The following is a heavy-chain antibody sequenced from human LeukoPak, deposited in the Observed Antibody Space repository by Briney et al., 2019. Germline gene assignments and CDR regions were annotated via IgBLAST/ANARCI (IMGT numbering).Heavy chain of an antibody. J-gene: IGHJ6*03. CDR3: SRDRNGGDYYYMDV. V-gene: IGHV4-38-2*02. CDR2: IYRSGIT. CDR1: GYSISDGYH. Sequence: PSETLSLTCSVSGYSISDGYHWGWSRQPPGKGLEWIGIIYRSGITYYNPSLESRVTISVDTSKNQFSLKLRSVTAADTAVYYCSRDRNGGDYYYMDVWGKGTTVTVSS. D-gene: IGHD2-8*01.